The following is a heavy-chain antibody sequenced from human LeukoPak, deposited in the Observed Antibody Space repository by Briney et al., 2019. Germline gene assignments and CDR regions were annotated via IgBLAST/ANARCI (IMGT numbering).Heavy chain of an antibody. CDR2: ISGSGGST. CDR3: AKDESRNSYDILTGQYDAFDI. J-gene: IGHJ3*02. CDR1: GFTFSSYA. Sequence: GGSLRLSCAASGFTFSSYAMSWVRQAPGKGLEWVSAISGSGGSTYYADSVKGRFTISRDNSKNTLYLQMNSLRAEDTAVYYCAKDESRNSYDILTGQYDAFDIWGQGTMVTVSS. V-gene: IGHV3-23*01. D-gene: IGHD3-9*01.